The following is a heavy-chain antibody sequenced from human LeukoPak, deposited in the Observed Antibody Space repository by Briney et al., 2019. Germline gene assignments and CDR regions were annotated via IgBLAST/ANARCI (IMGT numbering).Heavy chain of an antibody. CDR3: ARGTLGAPSDAHAFDI. D-gene: IGHD3-16*01. V-gene: IGHV4-30-2*01. CDR1: GGSISSGGYS. CDR2: IYHSGST. J-gene: IGHJ3*02. Sequence: SETLSLTCAVSGGSISSGGYSWSWIRQPPGKGLEWIGYIYHSGSTYYNPSLKSRVTISVDRSKNQFSLKLSSVTAADTAVYYCARGTLGAPSDAHAFDIWGQGTMVTVSS.